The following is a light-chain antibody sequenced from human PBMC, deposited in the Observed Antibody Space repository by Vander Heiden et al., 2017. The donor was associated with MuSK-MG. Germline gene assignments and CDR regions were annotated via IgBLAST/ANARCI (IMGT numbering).Light chain of an antibody. CDR1: NSNIGDNY. Sequence: QSVLTQPPPVSPAPGQRDPISCSGSNSNIGDNYVSWYQQVPGAAPKLLIYDNHKRPSGIPDRFSGSKSGTSATLGITGLQTGDEAEYCCATRDRLSAVVFGGGTKVTVL. V-gene: IGLV1-51*01. CDR2: DNH. J-gene: IGLJ2*01. CDR3: ATRDRLSAVV.